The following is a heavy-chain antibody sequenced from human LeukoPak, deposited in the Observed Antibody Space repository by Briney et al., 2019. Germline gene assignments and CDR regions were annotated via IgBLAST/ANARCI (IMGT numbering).Heavy chain of an antibody. J-gene: IGHJ6*02. CDR2: IYYSGST. CDR1: GGSISSYY. CDR3: ASSIAAPERMDV. V-gene: IGHV4-59*01. D-gene: IGHD6-13*01. Sequence: PSETLSLTCTVSGGSISSYYWSWIRQPPGKGLEWIGYIYYSGSTNYNPSLKIRVTISVDTSKNQFSLKLSSVTAADTAVYYCASSIAAPERMDVWGQGTTVTVSS.